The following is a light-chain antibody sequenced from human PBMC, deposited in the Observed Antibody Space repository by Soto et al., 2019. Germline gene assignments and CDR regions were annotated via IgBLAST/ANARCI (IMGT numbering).Light chain of an antibody. V-gene: IGKV3-15*01. CDR1: QSVSSD. CDR3: QQYNNWPRT. CDR2: GAS. Sequence: EIVMTQSPATLSVSPGERATLSCRASQSVSSDLAWYQQTPGQAPRLLIYGASTRATGIPVRFSGSASGTEFTLTISSLQSEDFTVYYCQQYNNWPRTFGQGTKVDIK. J-gene: IGKJ1*01.